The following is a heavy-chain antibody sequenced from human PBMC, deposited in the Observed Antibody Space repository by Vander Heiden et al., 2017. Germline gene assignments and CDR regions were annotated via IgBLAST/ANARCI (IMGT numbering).Heavy chain of an antibody. Sequence: QVQLQESGPGLVKPSETLSLTCTVPGDSVNSGRYYWSWMRQPPGKGLEWIGYMYYTGSTNYNPSLKSRVTISVDTSKNQYSLKLNSMTAEDTAVYYCVRYGDYVGAYWGQGTLVNVSS. D-gene: IGHD4-17*01. V-gene: IGHV4-61*01. CDR2: MYYTGST. CDR3: VRYGDYVGAY. CDR1: GDSVNSGRYY. J-gene: IGHJ4*02.